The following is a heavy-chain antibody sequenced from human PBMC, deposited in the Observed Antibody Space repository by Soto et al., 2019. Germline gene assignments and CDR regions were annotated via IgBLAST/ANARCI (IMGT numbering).Heavy chain of an antibody. CDR3: AKDGIKWELLLWSY. CDR2: ISGSGGST. CDR1: GFTFSSYA. D-gene: IGHD1-26*01. V-gene: IGHV3-23*01. J-gene: IGHJ4*02. Sequence: GGSLRLSCAASGFTFSSYAMSWVRQAPGKGLEWVSAISGSGGSTYYADSVKGRFTISRDNSKNTLYLQMNSLRAEDTAVYYCAKDGIKWELLLWSYWAQGTLVTVSS.